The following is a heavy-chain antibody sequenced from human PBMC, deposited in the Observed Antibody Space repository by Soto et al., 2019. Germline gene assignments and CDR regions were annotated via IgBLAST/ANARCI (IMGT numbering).Heavy chain of an antibody. V-gene: IGHV3-7*03. J-gene: IGHJ4*02. Sequence: DSVKGRFTVSRDNTENSLYLQMISLRAEDTAVYYCARVGSSGWSPDYWGQGTLVTVSS. CDR3: ARVGSSGWSPDY. D-gene: IGHD6-19*01.